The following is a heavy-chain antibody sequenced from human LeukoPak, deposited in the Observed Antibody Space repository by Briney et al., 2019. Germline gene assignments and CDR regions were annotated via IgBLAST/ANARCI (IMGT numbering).Heavy chain of an antibody. CDR2: IYYSGST. D-gene: IGHD3-10*01. CDR1: GGSISSSSYY. V-gene: IGHV4-39*07. CDR3: ARAVGESQPDFDY. J-gene: IGHJ4*02. Sequence: SETLSLTCTVSGGSISSSSYYWGWIRQPPGKGLEWIGSIYYSGSTYYNPSLKSRVTISVDTSKNQFSLKLSSVTAADTAVYYCARAVGESQPDFDYWGQGTLVTVSS.